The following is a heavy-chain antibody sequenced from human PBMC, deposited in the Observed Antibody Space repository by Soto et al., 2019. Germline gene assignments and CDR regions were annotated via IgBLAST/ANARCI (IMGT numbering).Heavy chain of an antibody. J-gene: IGHJ5*02. CDR1: GDSVSSNSAA. CDR2: TYYRSKWYN. Sequence: SHTLSLTCAISGDSVSSNSAAWNLIRQSPSRGLEWLGRTYYRSKWYNDYSVSVKSRITINPDTSKNQFSLQLNSVTPEDTAVYYCARDIVLMVYAIDWFEPWGKGTLVTVSS. CDR3: ARDIVLMVYAIDWFEP. V-gene: IGHV6-1*01. D-gene: IGHD2-8*01.